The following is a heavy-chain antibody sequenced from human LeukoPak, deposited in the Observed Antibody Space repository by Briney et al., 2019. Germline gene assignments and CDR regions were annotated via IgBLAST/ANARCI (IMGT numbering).Heavy chain of an antibody. J-gene: IGHJ4*02. CDR1: GGSISSGSYY. D-gene: IGHD3-10*01. Sequence: PSETLSLTCTVSGGSISSGSYYWSWIRQPPGKGLEWIGTIYSSGTTCYIPSLKSRVTISLDTSKNQFSLKLSSVTAADTAVYYCARLPVNEFHFDFWGQGTLVTVSS. CDR2: IYSSGTT. CDR3: ARLPVNEFHFDF. V-gene: IGHV4-39*01.